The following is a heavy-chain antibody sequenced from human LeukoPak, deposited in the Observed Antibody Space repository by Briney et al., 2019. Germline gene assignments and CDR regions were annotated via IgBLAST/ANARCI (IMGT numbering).Heavy chain of an antibody. CDR3: ARDLGDTAMVTGIDY. CDR2: ISDSGTTT. J-gene: IGHJ4*02. V-gene: IGHV3-48*01. D-gene: IGHD5-18*01. Sequence: ISDSGTTTYYADSVKGRFTISRDNSKNTLYLQMNSLRAEDTAVYYCARDLGDTAMVTGIDYWGQGTLVTVSS.